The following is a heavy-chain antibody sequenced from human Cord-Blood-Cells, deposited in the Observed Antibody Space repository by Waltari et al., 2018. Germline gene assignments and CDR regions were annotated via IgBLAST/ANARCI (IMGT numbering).Heavy chain of an antibody. D-gene: IGHD3-16*01. CDR2: IYHRGGT. CDR1: GYSISSGYY. CDR3: ARSEFGGVIDY. J-gene: IGHJ4*02. V-gene: IGHV4-38-2*01. Sequence: QVQLQESGPGLVKPSETLSLTCAVSGYSISSGYYWGWIGQSPGKGLEWIGSIYHRGGTYSNPSLKSRVTMSVDTSKNQFSLKLGSVTAADTAVYYCARSEFGGVIDYWGQGTLVTVSS.